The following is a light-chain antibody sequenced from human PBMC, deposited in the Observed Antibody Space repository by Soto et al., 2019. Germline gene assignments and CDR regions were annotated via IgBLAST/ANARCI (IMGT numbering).Light chain of an antibody. J-gene: IGLJ2*01. Sequence: QTVVTQPPSASGTPGQRVTIFCSGSSSNIGTNTVIWYQQLPGAAPKLLIYSDNQRPSGVPDRFSGSKSGTSASLAISGLQSEAEADYYCAAWDVSLVVFGGGTKLTVL. CDR1: SSNIGTNT. V-gene: IGLV1-44*01. CDR3: AAWDVSLVV. CDR2: SDN.